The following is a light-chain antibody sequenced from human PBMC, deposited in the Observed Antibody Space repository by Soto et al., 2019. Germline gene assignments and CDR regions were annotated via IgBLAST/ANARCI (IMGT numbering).Light chain of an antibody. J-gene: IGLJ1*01. V-gene: IGLV2-14*01. CDR1: SSDVGGYNY. CDR3: SSSTGSSTYV. CDR2: EVS. Sequence: QSVLTQPASVSGSPGQSITIPCTGTSSDVGGYNYVSWYQQHPGKTPKLLIFEVSNRPSGVSNRFSGSKSGNTASLTISGLQAEDEADYYCSSSTGSSTYVFGTGTKVTVL.